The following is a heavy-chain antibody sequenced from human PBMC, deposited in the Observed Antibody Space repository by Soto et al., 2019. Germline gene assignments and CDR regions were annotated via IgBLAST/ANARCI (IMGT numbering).Heavy chain of an antibody. CDR2: IYYSGST. CDR1: GGSISSYY. D-gene: IGHD4-17*01. J-gene: IGHJ4*02. CDR3: ARAYGDYVFDY. V-gene: IGHV4-59*01. Sequence: PSETLSLTCTVSGGSISSYYWSWIRQPPGKGLEWIGYIYYSGSTNYNPSLKSRVTISVDTSKNQFSLKLSSVTAADTAVYYCARAYGDYVFDYWGQGTQVTVSS.